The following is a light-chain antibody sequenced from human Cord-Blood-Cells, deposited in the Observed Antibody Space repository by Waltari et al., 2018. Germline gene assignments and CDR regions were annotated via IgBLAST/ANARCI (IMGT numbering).Light chain of an antibody. CDR1: QDISNY. J-gene: IGKJ4*01. CDR3: QQYDNLLT. V-gene: IGKV1-33*01. Sequence: DIQMTPSPCSMSASVGDRVTITCQASQDISNYLNWYQQKPGKAPKLLIYDASNLETGVPSRFSGSGSGTDFTFTISSLQPEDIATYYCQQYDNLLTFGGGTKVEIK. CDR2: DAS.